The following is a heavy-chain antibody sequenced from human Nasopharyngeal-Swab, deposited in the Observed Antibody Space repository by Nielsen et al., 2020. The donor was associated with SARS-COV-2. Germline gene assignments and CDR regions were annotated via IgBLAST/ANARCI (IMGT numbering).Heavy chain of an antibody. CDR3: ARGHDYGDYATYDY. V-gene: IGHV4-34*01. D-gene: IGHD4-17*01. Sequence: SETLSLTCAVYGRSFSGYYWSWIRQPPGKGLEWIGEINHSGSTNYNPSLKSRVTISVDTSKNQFSLKLSSVTAADTAAYYCARGHDYGDYATYDYWGQGTLVTVSS. J-gene: IGHJ4*02. CDR2: INHSGST. CDR1: GRSFSGYY.